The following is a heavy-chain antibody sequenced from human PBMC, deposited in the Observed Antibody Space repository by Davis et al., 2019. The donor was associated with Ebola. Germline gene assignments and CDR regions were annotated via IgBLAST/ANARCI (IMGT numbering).Heavy chain of an antibody. J-gene: IGHJ4*02. Sequence: GESLKISCAASGFTVSSNYMSWVRQAPGKGLEWVSVIYSGDSTYYADSVKGRFTISRDNSKNTLYLQMNSLRAEDTAVYYCAKEPAAGFQYYFDYWGQGTLVTVSS. CDR1: GFTVSSNY. D-gene: IGHD6-13*01. CDR2: IYSGDST. CDR3: AKEPAAGFQYYFDY. V-gene: IGHV3-53*01.